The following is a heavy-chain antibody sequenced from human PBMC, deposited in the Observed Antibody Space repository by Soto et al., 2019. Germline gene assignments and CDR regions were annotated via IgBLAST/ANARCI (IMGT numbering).Heavy chain of an antibody. CDR1: GGSISSGDYY. D-gene: IGHD3-22*01. V-gene: IGHV4-30-4*02. J-gene: IGHJ6*02. CDR3: ARVRYYDSSGYSYGMDV. Sequence: PSDTLSLTCTVSGGSISSGDYYWSWIRQPPGKGLEWIGYIYYSGSTYYNPSLKSRVTISVDTSKNQFSLKLSSVTAADTAVYYCARVRYYDSSGYSYGMDVWGQGTTVTVSS. CDR2: IYYSGST.